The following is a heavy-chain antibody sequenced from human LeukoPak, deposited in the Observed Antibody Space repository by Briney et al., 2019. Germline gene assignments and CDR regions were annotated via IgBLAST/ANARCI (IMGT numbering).Heavy chain of an antibody. Sequence: ASVKVSCKSSGYTFTSYGISWVRQAPGQGLEWMGWISTNSGYTKYAQKFQDRVTMTTDTSTSTSYMELRSLRSDDTAVYYCARDCFHSSGSYYDCFDPWGQGTLVTVSS. CDR1: GYTFTSYG. D-gene: IGHD3-22*01. V-gene: IGHV1-18*01. CDR2: ISTNSGYT. J-gene: IGHJ5*02. CDR3: ARDCFHSSGSYYDCFDP.